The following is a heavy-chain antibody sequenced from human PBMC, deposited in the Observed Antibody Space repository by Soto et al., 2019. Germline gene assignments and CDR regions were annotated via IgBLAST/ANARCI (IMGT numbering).Heavy chain of an antibody. D-gene: IGHD3-3*01. J-gene: IGHJ6*02. CDR2: IIPIFGTA. CDR3: ARKLDDFWSWTRYYYYGMDV. V-gene: IGHV1-69*12. Sequence: QVQLVQSGAEVKKPGSSVKVSCKASGGTFSSYAISWVRQAPGQGLEWMGGIIPIFGTANYAQKFQGRVTITADESTSTAYMERSSLRSEDTAVYYCARKLDDFWSWTRYYYYGMDVWGQGTTVTVSS. CDR1: GGTFSSYA.